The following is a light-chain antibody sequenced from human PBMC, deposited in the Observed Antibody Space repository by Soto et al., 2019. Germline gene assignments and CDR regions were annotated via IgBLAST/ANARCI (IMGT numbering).Light chain of an antibody. V-gene: IGKV3-20*01. CDR2: GAS. CDR3: QQYGSSPPYMYT. CDR1: QSVSSSY. J-gene: IGKJ2*01. Sequence: DILLTQSPGTLSLSPGERATLSCRASQSVSSSYLAGYQHKPRQAPRLLIYGASSRATGIPDRFSGSGSGTEFTLTISRLEPEDFAVYYCQQYGSSPPYMYTFGQGTKLEI.